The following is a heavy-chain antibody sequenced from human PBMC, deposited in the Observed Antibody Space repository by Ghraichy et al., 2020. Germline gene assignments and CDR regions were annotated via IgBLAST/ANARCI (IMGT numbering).Heavy chain of an antibody. CDR3: ARVPAAAYYYYGMDV. V-gene: IGHV3-74*01. CDR1: GFTFSSYW. CDR2: INSDGSST. Sequence: GGSLRLSCAASGFTFSSYWMHWVRQAPGKGLVWVSRINSDGSSTSYADSVKGRFTISRDNAKNTLYLQMNSLRAEDTAVYYCARVPAAAYYYYGMDVWGQGTTVTVSS. D-gene: IGHD2-2*01. J-gene: IGHJ6*02.